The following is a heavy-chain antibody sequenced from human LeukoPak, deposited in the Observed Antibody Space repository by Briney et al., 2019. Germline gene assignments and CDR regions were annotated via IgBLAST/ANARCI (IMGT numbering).Heavy chain of an antibody. CDR1: GFTFSSYG. V-gene: IGHV3-30*02. Sequence: QPGGSLRLSCAASGFTFSSYGTNWVRQVPGKGLEWVAFIRYDGSNKYYADSVKGRFTISRDNSNNTLYLQMTSLKTEYTAVYFCARGGYYNILTGFRARILGFDYWGQGTLVTVSS. CDR3: ARGGYYNILTGFRARILGFDY. D-gene: IGHD3-9*01. J-gene: IGHJ4*02. CDR2: IRYDGSNK.